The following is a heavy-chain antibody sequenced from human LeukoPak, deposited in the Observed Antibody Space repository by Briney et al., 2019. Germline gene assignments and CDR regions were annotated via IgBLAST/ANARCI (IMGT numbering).Heavy chain of an antibody. J-gene: IGHJ5*02. Sequence: PSETLSLTCTVSGGSINSYWSWIRQPAGKGLEWIGRISGSGTITYNPALQSRLSISVDTSKNQFSLKLMSVTAADTAVYYCARDSGTTGEVKFDPWGQGTLVTVSS. CDR3: ARDSGTTGEVKFDP. D-gene: IGHD3-10*01. V-gene: IGHV4-4*07. CDR2: ISGSGTI. CDR1: GGSINSY.